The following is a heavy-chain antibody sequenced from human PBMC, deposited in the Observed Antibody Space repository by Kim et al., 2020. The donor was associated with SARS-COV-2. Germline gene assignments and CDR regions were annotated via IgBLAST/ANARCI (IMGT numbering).Heavy chain of an antibody. J-gene: IGHJ6*02. CDR1: GYPFTEKY. V-gene: IGHV1-46*01. CDR3: GRWQSSGGMDV. D-gene: IGHD3-16*01. CDR2: INPATGYT. Sequence: ASVKVSCKASGYPFTEKYIYWVRQAPGQGPESLGVINPATGYTTYAQKFKGRVRLTRDTSTSTLYMDLSSLTSEDTAVYYCGRWQSSGGMDVWGQGTSVTVSS.